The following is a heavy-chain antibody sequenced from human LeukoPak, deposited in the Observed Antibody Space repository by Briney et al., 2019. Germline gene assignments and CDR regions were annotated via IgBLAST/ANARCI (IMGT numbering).Heavy chain of an antibody. J-gene: IGHJ4*02. CDR3: ASNFGVVTTKDYYFDY. D-gene: IGHD3-3*01. V-gene: IGHV4-34*01. Sequence: SETLSLTCAVYGGSFSGYYWSWIRQPPGKGLEWIGSIYYSGSTYYNPSLKSRVTISVDTSKNQFSLKLSSVTAADTAVYYCASNFGVVTTKDYYFDYWGQGTLVTVSS. CDR2: IYYSGST. CDR1: GGSFSGYY.